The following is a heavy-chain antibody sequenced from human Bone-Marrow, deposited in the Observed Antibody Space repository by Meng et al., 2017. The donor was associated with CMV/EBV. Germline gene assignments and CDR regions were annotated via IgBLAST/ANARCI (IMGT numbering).Heavy chain of an antibody. J-gene: IGHJ4*02. Sequence: SETLSLTCAVYGGSFSGYYWSWIRQPPGKGLEWIGEINHSGSTNYNPSLRSRVTIPVDTSKNQFSLKLSSVTAADTAVYYCARESVGVPAAYDYWGRGTLVTVSS. V-gene: IGHV4-34*01. CDR1: GGSFSGYY. CDR3: ARESVGVPAAYDY. CDR2: INHSGST. D-gene: IGHD2-2*01.